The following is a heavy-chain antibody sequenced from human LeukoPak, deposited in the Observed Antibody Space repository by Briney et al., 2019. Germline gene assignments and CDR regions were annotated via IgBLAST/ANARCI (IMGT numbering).Heavy chain of an antibody. Sequence: SETLSLTCSVSDGSIRTYYWSWIRQPPGKGLEWIGYIYYSGSTNYNPSLKSRVTISVDTSKNQFSLKLSSVTAADTAVYYCARGVYYDFWSGYPYYYYGMDVWGQGTTVTVSS. V-gene: IGHV4-59*01. CDR1: DGSIRTYY. D-gene: IGHD3-3*01. J-gene: IGHJ6*02. CDR2: IYYSGST. CDR3: ARGVYYDFWSGYPYYYYGMDV.